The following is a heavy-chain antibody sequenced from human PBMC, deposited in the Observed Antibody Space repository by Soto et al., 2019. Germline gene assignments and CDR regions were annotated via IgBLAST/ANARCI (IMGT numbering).Heavy chain of an antibody. V-gene: IGHV4-59*01. CDR3: ATRTELPHYYPRGLDV. D-gene: IGHD1-26*01. Sequence: PSETLSLTCTVSGASLNSYYWNWIRQPPGGGLEWLGFISYSGTTNYNPSLRSRVAISIDPSKNQISLKLTSVTAADTAVYYCATRTELPHYYPRGLDVWGQGATVTVSS. J-gene: IGHJ6*02. CDR2: ISYSGTT. CDR1: GASLNSYY.